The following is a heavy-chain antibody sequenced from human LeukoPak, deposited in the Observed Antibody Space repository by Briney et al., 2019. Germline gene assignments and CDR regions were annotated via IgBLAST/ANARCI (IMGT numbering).Heavy chain of an antibody. CDR2: IRYDGSNK. CDR1: GFTFSSYG. Sequence: GSLRLSCAASGFTFSSYGMHWVRQAPGKGLEWVAFIRYDGSNKYYADSVKGRFTISRDNSKNTLYLQMNSLRAEDTAVYYCAKDSTGSGSYPDYWGQGTLVTVSS. V-gene: IGHV3-30*02. J-gene: IGHJ4*02. CDR3: AKDSTGSGSYPDY. D-gene: IGHD3-10*01.